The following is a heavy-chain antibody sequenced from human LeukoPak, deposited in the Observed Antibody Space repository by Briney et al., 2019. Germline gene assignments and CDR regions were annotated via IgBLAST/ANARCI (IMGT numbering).Heavy chain of an antibody. D-gene: IGHD3-16*01. CDR2: ISNSGSTL. Sequence: PGGSLRLSCAASGFTFNIYDMNWARQAPGKGLEWVSYISNSGSTLYYADSVKGRLTISRDNAKNSLYLQMNSLRAEDTAVYYCAREGDTVMIDYWGQGTLVTVSS. J-gene: IGHJ4*02. CDR3: AREGDTVMIDY. V-gene: IGHV3-48*03. CDR1: GFTFNIYD.